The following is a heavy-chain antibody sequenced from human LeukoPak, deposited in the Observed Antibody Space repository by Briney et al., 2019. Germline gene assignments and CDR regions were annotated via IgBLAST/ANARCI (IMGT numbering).Heavy chain of an antibody. V-gene: IGHV3-30*03. CDR3: VREGSYGDFDY. Sequence: PGRSLRLSCAASGFTFSSDGMHWVRQAPGKGLEWVAVISYDGSNKYYADSVKGRFTISRDNSKNTLYLQMNSLRAEDTAVYHCVREGSYGDFDYWGQGTLVTVSS. D-gene: IGHD4-17*01. CDR1: GFTFSSDG. J-gene: IGHJ4*02. CDR2: ISYDGSNK.